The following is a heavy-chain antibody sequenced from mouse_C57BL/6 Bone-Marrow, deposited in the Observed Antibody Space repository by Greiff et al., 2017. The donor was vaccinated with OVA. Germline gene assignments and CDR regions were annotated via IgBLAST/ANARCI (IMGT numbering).Heavy chain of an antibody. Sequence: VKLMESGPGLVAPSQSLSITCTVSGFSLTSYAISWVRQPPGKGLEWLGVIWTGGGTNYNSALKSRLSISKDNSKSQVFLKMNSLQTDDTARYYCARNYYGSEGYAMDYWGQGTSVTVSS. J-gene: IGHJ4*01. CDR2: IWTGGGT. CDR1: GFSLTSYA. CDR3: ARNYYGSEGYAMDY. V-gene: IGHV2-9-1*01. D-gene: IGHD1-1*01.